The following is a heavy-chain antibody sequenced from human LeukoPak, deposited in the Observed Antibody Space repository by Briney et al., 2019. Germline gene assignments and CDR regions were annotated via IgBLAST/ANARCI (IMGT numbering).Heavy chain of an antibody. Sequence: GSLRLSCAASGFTFSSYSMNWVRQAPGKGLQWVSSISSSSSYIYYADSVKGRFTISRDNAKNSLYLQMNSLRAEDTAVYYCARVYCSGGSCYDYWGQGTLVTVSS. CDR1: GFTFSSYS. V-gene: IGHV3-21*01. D-gene: IGHD2-15*01. CDR3: ARVYCSGGSCYDY. J-gene: IGHJ4*02. CDR2: ISSSSSYI.